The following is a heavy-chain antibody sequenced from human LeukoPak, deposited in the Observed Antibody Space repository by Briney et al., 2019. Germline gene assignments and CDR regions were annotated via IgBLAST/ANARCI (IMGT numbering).Heavy chain of an antibody. D-gene: IGHD1-26*01. V-gene: IGHV3-21*01. CDR3: ARGGSRKY. Sequence: GGSLRLSCTASGFTFINYSMNWVRQAPGKGLEWVSSISTNSAFIYYADSVRGRFTISRDSAKNSLYLQMNSLRAEDTAVYYCARGGSRKYWGQGTLVTVSS. J-gene: IGHJ4*02. CDR1: GFTFINYS. CDR2: ISTNSAFI.